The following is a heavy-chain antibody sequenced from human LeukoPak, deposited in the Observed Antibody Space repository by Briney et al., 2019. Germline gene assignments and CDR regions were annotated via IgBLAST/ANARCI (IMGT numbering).Heavy chain of an antibody. CDR2: IYYSGST. D-gene: IGHD5-24*01. CDR1: GGSIRSSSYY. Sequence: SETLSLTCTVSGGSIRSSSYYWGWIRQPPGKGLEWIGNIYYSGSTYCSPSLKSRVTISVDTSKNHFSLKLSSVTAADTAVYFCARERRDGYRRFDYWGQGTLVTVSS. CDR3: ARERRDGYRRFDY. V-gene: IGHV4-39*07. J-gene: IGHJ4*02.